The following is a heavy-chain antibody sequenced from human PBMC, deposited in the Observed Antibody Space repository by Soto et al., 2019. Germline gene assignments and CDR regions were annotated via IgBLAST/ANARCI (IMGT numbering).Heavy chain of an antibody. Sequence: GGSLRLSCAASGFTFSSYSMNWVRQAPGKGLEWVSYISSSSSTIYYADSVKGRFTISRDNAKNSLYLQMNSLRAEDTAVYYCARDPEGEDIVVVPALEPFDYWGQGTLVTVSS. D-gene: IGHD2-2*01. CDR2: ISSSSSTI. J-gene: IGHJ4*02. V-gene: IGHV3-48*01. CDR3: ARDPEGEDIVVVPALEPFDY. CDR1: GFTFSSYS.